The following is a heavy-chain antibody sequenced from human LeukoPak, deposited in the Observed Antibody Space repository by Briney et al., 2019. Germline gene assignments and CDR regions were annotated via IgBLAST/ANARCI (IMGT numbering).Heavy chain of an antibody. J-gene: IGHJ5*01. CDR3: ARGLMWGFES. D-gene: IGHD2-8*01. Sequence: RAGSLRLSCAVSGFTVRSNYISWVRQAPRKGLEWVSVIYSGGTRHYGDSVKDRFTISRDNSKNTVYLQMDSLRVEDTAVYYCARGLMWGFESWGQGTLVTVSS. CDR1: GFTVRSNY. V-gene: IGHV3-66*01. CDR2: IYSGGTR.